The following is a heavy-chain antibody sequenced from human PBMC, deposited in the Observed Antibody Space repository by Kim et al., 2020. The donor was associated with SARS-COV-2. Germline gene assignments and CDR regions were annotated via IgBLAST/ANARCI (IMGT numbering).Heavy chain of an antibody. V-gene: IGHV4-59*08. D-gene: IGHD3-10*01. CDR3: ARQRSYSYYYYMDV. J-gene: IGHJ6*03. Sequence: FNPSLTSRTTTSVDTSKDQFSLKVTSVTAADAAVYYCARQRSYSYYYYMDVWGKGTTVTVSS.